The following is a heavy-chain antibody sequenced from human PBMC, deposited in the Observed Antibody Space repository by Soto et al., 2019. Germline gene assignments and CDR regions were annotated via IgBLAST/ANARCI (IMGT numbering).Heavy chain of an antibody. Sequence: QITLKESGPTLVKPTQTLTLTCTFSGFSLSTDGVGVGWIRQPPGKALEWLGLIYWDDDQRYSPSPKTSLTTTQDTSKNQVVLTMPNMDPVDTATYYCAHAYGGTSWPNDAFDVWGQGTVVTVSS. D-gene: IGHD2-2*01. J-gene: IGHJ3*01. V-gene: IGHV2-5*02. CDR3: AHAYGGTSWPNDAFDV. CDR2: IYWDDDQ. CDR1: GFSLSTDGVG.